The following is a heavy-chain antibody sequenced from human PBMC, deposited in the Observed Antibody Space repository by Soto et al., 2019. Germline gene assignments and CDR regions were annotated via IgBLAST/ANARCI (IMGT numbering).Heavy chain of an antibody. CDR3: AKDPAGITMVRGVIGPYFDY. CDR1: GFTFSSYA. J-gene: IGHJ4*02. D-gene: IGHD3-10*01. Sequence: PGGSLRLSCAASGFTFSSYAMSWVRQAPGKGLEWVSAISGSGGSTYYADSVKGRFTISRDNSKNTLYLQMNSLRAEDTAVYYCAKDPAGITMVRGVIGPYFDYWGQGTLVTGSS. V-gene: IGHV3-23*01. CDR2: ISGSGGST.